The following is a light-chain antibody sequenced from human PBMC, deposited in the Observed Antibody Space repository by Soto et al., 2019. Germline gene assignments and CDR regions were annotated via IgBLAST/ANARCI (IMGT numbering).Light chain of an antibody. CDR3: QQYGSSPPYT. Sequence: EVVLTQSPGTLSLSPGERATLSCRASQSVSHNYLAWYQQKPGQSPKLLIFGSSDRSTGIPDRFSGSGSGTDFTLTISSLEPEDFAVYCCQQYGSSPPYTCGQGTKLEIK. CDR2: GSS. V-gene: IGKV3-20*01. CDR1: QSVSHNY. J-gene: IGKJ2*01.